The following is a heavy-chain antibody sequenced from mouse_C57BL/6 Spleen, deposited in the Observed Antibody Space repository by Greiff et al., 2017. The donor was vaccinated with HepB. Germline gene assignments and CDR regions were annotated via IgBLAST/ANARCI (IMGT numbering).Heavy chain of an antibody. CDR2: IDPENGDT. V-gene: IGHV14-4*01. Sequence: VQLKQSGAELVRPGASVKLSCTASGFNIKDDYMHWVKQRPEQGLEWIGWIDPENGDTEYASKFQGKATITADTSSNTAYLQLSSLTSEDTAVYYCTTHDYDSAWFAYWGQGTLVTVSA. CDR1: GFNIKDDY. D-gene: IGHD2-4*01. J-gene: IGHJ3*01. CDR3: TTHDYDSAWFAY.